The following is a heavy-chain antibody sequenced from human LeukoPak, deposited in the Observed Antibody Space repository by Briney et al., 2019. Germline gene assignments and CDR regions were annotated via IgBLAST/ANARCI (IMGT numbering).Heavy chain of an antibody. V-gene: IGHV3-23*01. CDR1: GFTFSTHA. CDR2: ISGSGGST. J-gene: IGHJ5*02. CDR3: AKERDCSSTSCYSRSWFDP. D-gene: IGHD2-2*01. Sequence: GGSLRLSCAASGFTFSTHAMTWVRQAPGKGLEWVSAISGSGGSTYYADSVKGRFTISRDNSKNTLYLQMNSLRAEDTAVYYCAKERDCSSTSCYSRSWFDPWGQGTLVTVSS.